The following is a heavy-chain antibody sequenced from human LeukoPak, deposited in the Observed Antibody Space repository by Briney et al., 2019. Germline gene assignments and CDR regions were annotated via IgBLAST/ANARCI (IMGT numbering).Heavy chain of an antibody. CDR2: ISSSGSTI. D-gene: IGHD3-3*01. CDR3: ARVGTIFGVARYYFDY. V-gene: IGHV3-11*01. Sequence: GGSLRLSCAASGFTFSDYYMSWIRQAPGKGLEWVSYISSSGSTIYYADSVKGRFTISRDNAKNSLYLQMNSLRAEDTAVYYCARVGTIFGVARYYFDYWGQGTLVTVSS. CDR1: GFTFSDYY. J-gene: IGHJ4*02.